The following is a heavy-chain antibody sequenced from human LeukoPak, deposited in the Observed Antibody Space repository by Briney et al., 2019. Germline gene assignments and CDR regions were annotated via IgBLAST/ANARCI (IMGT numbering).Heavy chain of an antibody. CDR2: IIPIFGTA. Sequence: SVKVSCKASGGTFSSYAISWVRQAPGQGLEWMGGIIPIFGTANYAQKFQGRVTITADESTSTAYMELSSLRSEDTAVYCCARANGDYSSYYFDYWGQGTLVTVSS. CDR3: ARANGDYSSYYFDY. J-gene: IGHJ4*02. D-gene: IGHD4-17*01. V-gene: IGHV1-69*01. CDR1: GGTFSSYA.